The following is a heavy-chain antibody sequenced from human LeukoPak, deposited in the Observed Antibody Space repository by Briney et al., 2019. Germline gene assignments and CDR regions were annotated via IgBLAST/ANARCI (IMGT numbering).Heavy chain of an antibody. CDR3: LAQYYFDF. Sequence: GGSLRLSCAASGFTLSDAYMSWVRQTPGKGLEWVGRIKSKADGGTTNYAAPVKGRFIISGDDSKSTLYLQLNSLKTEDTAVYYCLAQYYFDFWGQGTLVTVSS. D-gene: IGHD4-11*01. CDR1: GFTLSDAY. V-gene: IGHV3-15*01. CDR2: IKSKADGGTT. J-gene: IGHJ4*02.